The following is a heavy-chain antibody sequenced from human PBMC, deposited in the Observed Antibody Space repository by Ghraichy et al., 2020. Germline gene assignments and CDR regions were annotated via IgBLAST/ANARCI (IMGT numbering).Heavy chain of an antibody. CDR1: GGSISSSSYY. Sequence: SQTLSLTCTVSGGSISSSSYYWGWIRPPPGKGLEWIGSIYYSGSTYYNPSLKSRVTISVDTSKNQFSLKLSSVTAADTAVYYCARRTSAIAAADNTPYWYFDLWGRGTLVTVSS. CDR3: ARRTSAIAAADNTPYWYFDL. D-gene: IGHD6-13*01. J-gene: IGHJ2*01. V-gene: IGHV4-39*01. CDR2: IYYSGST.